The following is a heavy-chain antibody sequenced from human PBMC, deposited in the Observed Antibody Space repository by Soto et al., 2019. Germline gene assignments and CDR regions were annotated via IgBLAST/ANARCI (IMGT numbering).Heavy chain of an antibody. V-gene: IGHV3-66*01. Sequence: EVQLVESGGGLVQPGGSLRLSCEASGLTVNSNYMSWVRQAPGKGLEWVAVIHTGGVTYYADSVKGRFIISRDNSKNTVYLQITSVRAEDTAVYYCAREKGTGDWDNFFQHWGQGTLVTVSS. CDR1: GLTVNSNY. J-gene: IGHJ1*01. CDR3: AREKGTGDWDNFFQH. CDR2: IHTGGVT. D-gene: IGHD1-26*01.